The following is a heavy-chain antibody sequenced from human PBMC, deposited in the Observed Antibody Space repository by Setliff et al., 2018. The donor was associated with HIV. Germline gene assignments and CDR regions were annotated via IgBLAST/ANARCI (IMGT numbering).Heavy chain of an antibody. Sequence: SETLSLTCTVSGDSMTSGSYYWTWIRQPAGKRLEWIGRVTVNGATEYNPSLQSRVTISVDTSENQFSPKVTSVTAADTATYYCSRGPPFDRWGRGTLVTVSS. CDR1: GDSMTSGSYY. J-gene: IGHJ2*01. CDR3: SRGPPFDR. CDR2: VTVNGAT. V-gene: IGHV4-61*02.